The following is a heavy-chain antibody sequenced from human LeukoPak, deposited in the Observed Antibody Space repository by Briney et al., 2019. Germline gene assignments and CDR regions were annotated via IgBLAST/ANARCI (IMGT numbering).Heavy chain of an antibody. CDR3: AKDYGSGSFTFDY. D-gene: IGHD3-10*01. CDR2: ISGSGGST. CDR1: GFTFSSYA. J-gene: IGHJ4*02. V-gene: IGHV3-23*01. Sequence: GGSLRLSCAASGFTFSSYAMSWGRQAPGKGLEWVSAISGSGGSTYYADSVKGRFTISRDNSKNTMYLQMNSLRAEDTAVYYCAKDYGSGSFTFDYWGQGTLVTVSS.